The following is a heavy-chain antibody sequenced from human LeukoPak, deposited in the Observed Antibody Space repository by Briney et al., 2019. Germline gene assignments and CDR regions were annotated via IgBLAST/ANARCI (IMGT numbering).Heavy chain of an antibody. CDR1: GYSISSPYY. CDR3: ARLRWEYCSGGWDCYYYYMDV. CDR2: INHSGST. Sequence: SETLSLTCTVSGYSISSPYYWGWIRQPPGKGLEWIGEINHSGSTNYNPSLKGRVTISVDTSKNQFSLKLSSATAADTAVYYCARLRWEYCSGGWDCYYYYMDVWGKGTTVTISS. V-gene: IGHV4-38-2*02. J-gene: IGHJ6*03. D-gene: IGHD2-15*01.